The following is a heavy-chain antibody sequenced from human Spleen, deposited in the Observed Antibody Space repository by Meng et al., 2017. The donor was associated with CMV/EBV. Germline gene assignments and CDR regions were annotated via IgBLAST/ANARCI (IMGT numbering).Heavy chain of an antibody. CDR3: ARGLRGNWGSRRFDP. D-gene: IGHD7-27*01. V-gene: IGHV4-34*01. Sequence: VYGVSFSGYYWSWIRQPPGKGLEWIGEINHSGSTNYNPSLKSRVTISVDTSKNHFSLKLRSVTAADTAVYYCARGLRGNWGSRRFDPWGQGTLVTVSS. CDR1: GVSFSGYY. J-gene: IGHJ5*02. CDR2: INHSGST.